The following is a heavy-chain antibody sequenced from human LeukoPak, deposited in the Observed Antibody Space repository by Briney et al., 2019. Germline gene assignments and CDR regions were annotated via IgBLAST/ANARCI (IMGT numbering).Heavy chain of an antibody. CDR2: ISGSGGST. V-gene: IGHV3-23*01. J-gene: IGHJ6*02. Sequence: QPGGSLRLSCAASGFTFSSYAMSWVRQAPGKGLEWVSAISGSGGSTYYADSVKGRFTISRDNSKNTLYLQMNSLRAEDTAVYYCANGDVDWYYYGMDVWGQGTTVTVSS. CDR1: GFTFSSYA. CDR3: ANGDVDWYYYGMDV. D-gene: IGHD3-10*01.